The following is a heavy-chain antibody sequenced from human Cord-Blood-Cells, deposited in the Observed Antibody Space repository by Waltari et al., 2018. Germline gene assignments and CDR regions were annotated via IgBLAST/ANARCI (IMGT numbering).Heavy chain of an antibody. J-gene: IGHJ5*02. CDR1: GFTFSSYG. CDR2: IWYDGSNK. V-gene: IGHV3-33*01. Sequence: QVQLVESGGGVVQPGRSLRLSCAASGFTFSSYGMHWVRQAPGKGLEWVAVIWYDGSNKYYAASVKGRFTISRDNSKNTLYLQMNSLRAEDTAVYYCARDLGGGWFDPWGQGTLVTVSS. D-gene: IGHD3-16*01. CDR3: ARDLGGGWFDP.